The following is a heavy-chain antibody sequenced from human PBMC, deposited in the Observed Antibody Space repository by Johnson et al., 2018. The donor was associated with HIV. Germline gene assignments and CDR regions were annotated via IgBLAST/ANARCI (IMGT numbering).Heavy chain of an antibody. CDR3: AREMRWPSTAAFDI. CDR1: GFTFSDYY. D-gene: IGHD5-24*01. CDR2: IRSSGSTI. V-gene: IGHV3-11*04. J-gene: IGHJ3*02. Sequence: QVQLVESGGGLVKPGGSLRLSCAASGFTFSDYYMNWIRQAPGKGLEWVSYIRSSGSTIYYADSVKGRFTISRDNAKNSLYLQMNRLRAEDTAVYYCAREMRWPSTAAFDIWGQGTMVTVSS.